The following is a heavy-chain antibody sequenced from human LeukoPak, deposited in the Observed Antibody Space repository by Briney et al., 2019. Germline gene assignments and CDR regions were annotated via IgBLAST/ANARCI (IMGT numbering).Heavy chain of an antibody. V-gene: IGHV3-48*03. J-gene: IGHJ4*02. CDR1: GFTFSSYE. CDR3: ASIVATIGGY. D-gene: IGHD5-12*01. CDR2: ISSSGSTI. Sequence: PGGSLRPSCAASGFTFSSYEMNWVRQAPGKGLEWVSYISSSGSTIYYADSVKGRFTISRDNAKNSLYLQMNSLRAEDTAVYYCASIVATIGGYWGQGTLVTVSS.